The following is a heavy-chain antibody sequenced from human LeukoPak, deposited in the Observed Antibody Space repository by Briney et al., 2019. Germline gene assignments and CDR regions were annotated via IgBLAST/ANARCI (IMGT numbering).Heavy chain of an antibody. D-gene: IGHD2/OR15-2a*01. CDR1: GGSISSYY. CDR3: ARLTRRGTFKYYYYMDV. J-gene: IGHJ6*03. V-gene: IGHV4-4*09. CDR2: IYTSGST. Sequence: SETLSLTCTVSGGSISSYYWSWIRQPPGKGLEWIGYIYTSGSTNYNPSLKSRVTISVDTSENQFSLKLSSVTAADTAVYYCARLTRRGTFKYYYYMDVWGKGTTVTVSS.